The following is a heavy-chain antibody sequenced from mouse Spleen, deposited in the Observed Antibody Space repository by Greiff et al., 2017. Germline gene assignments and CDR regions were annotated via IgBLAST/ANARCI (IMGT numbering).Heavy chain of an antibody. V-gene: IGHV1-85*01. D-gene: IGHD1-1*01. CDR1: GYTFTSYD. CDR3: ARDGSSYSFAY. CDR2: IYPRDGST. Sequence: QVQLKESGPELVKPGASVKLSCKASGYTFTSYDINWVKQRPGQGLEWIGWIYPRDGSTKYNEKFKGKATLTVDTSSSTAYMELHSLTSEDSAVYFCARDGSSYSFAYWGQGTLVTVSA. J-gene: IGHJ3*01.